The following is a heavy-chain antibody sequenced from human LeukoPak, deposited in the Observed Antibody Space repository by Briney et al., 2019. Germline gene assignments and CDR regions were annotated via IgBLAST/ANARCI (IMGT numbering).Heavy chain of an antibody. Sequence: RASVKVSCKASGYTFTSYYMHWVRQAPGQGLEWMEIINPSGGSTSYAQKFQGRVTMTRDTSTSTVYMELSSLRSEDTAVYYCARDSGYCSSTSCHDGAFDIWGQGTMVTVSS. CDR2: INPSGGST. V-gene: IGHV1-46*01. CDR3: ARDSGYCSSTSCHDGAFDI. CDR1: GYTFTSYY. D-gene: IGHD2-2*01. J-gene: IGHJ3*02.